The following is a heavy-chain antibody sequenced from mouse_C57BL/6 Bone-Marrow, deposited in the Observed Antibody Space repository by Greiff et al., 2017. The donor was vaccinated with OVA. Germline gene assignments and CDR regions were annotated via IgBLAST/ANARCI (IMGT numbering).Heavy chain of an antibody. J-gene: IGHJ3*01. CDR3: ARPGGSSWFAY. CDR2: ISNGGGST. D-gene: IGHD1-1*02. Sequence: EVHLVESGGGLVQPGGSLKLSCAASGFTFSDFYMYWVRLTPEKRLEWVAYISNGGGSTYYPATVKGRFTISRDNAKNTLYLQMSRLKSEDTAMYYCARPGGSSWFAYWGQGTLVTVSA. V-gene: IGHV5-12*01. CDR1: GFTFSDFY.